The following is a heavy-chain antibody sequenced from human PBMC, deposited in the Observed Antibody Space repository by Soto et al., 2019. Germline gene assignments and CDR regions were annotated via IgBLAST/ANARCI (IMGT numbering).Heavy chain of an antibody. CDR2: ISPKGTYR. CDR3: SRGGGGGLFDL. J-gene: IGHJ5*02. Sequence: QVQLVESGGGLVKPGGSLRLSCATSGFTFSDYYMSWIRQAPGKGLEFVSYISPKGTYRTYADSVKGRFTISRDNAKTSLYLQVNSLRAEDTAVYYCSRGGGGGLFDLWGQGTFVTVSS. V-gene: IGHV3-11*06. CDR1: GFTFSDYY. D-gene: IGHD2-21*01.